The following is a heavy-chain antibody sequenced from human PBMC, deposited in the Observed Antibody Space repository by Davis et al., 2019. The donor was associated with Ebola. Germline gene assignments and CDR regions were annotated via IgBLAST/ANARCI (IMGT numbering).Heavy chain of an antibody. Sequence: ASVKVSCKASGYTFTGYYMHWVRQAPGQGLEWMGWINPNSGGTNYAQKFQGWVTMTRDTPISTAYMELSRLRSDDTAVYYCARVGTTVTTFDYWGQGTLVTVSS. CDR1: GYTFTGYY. CDR2: INPNSGGT. J-gene: IGHJ4*02. V-gene: IGHV1-2*04. D-gene: IGHD4-17*01. CDR3: ARVGTTVTTFDY.